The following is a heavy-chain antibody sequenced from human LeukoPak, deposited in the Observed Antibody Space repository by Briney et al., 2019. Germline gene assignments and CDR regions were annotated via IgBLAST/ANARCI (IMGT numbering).Heavy chain of an antibody. CDR1: GFTFSSNY. CDR3: ARDYQLGPYY. V-gene: IGHV3-53*01. Sequence: EPGGSLRLSCAASGFTFSSNYMSWVRQAPGKGLEWVSVIYSGDTTYYADSVKGRFTISRDNSKNALYLQMNSLRAEDTAVYYCARDYQLGPYYWGQGTLVTVSS. CDR2: IYSGDTT. J-gene: IGHJ4*02. D-gene: IGHD2-2*01.